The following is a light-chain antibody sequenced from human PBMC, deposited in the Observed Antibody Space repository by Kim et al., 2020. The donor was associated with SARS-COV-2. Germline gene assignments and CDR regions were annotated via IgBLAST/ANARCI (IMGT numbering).Light chain of an antibody. CDR3: QQFNIYPLT. CDR2: DAS. J-gene: IGKJ4*01. V-gene: IGKV1-13*02. CDR1: QVIASA. Sequence: AIQVTQSPSSLSASIGDRVTTTCRASQVIASALAWYQQKPGKAPKLLIYDASTLETGVPSRFSGSGSGTDFTLTISSLQPEDVATYYCQQFNIYPLTFGGGTKLEI.